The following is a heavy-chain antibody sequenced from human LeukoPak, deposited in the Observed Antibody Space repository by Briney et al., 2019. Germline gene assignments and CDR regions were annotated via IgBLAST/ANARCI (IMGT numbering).Heavy chain of an antibody. Sequence: GGSLRLSCAASGFAFTSYAMNWVRQAPGKGLEWVSAISGSGASTYHAESVKGRFTISRDNSKNTVSLQMNSLRAEDTAVYYCAKGYAYYYGPGSNYGMDVWGQGTTVTVSS. V-gene: IGHV3-23*01. CDR3: AKGYAYYYGPGSNYGMDV. J-gene: IGHJ6*02. D-gene: IGHD3-10*01. CDR1: GFAFTSYA. CDR2: ISGSGAST.